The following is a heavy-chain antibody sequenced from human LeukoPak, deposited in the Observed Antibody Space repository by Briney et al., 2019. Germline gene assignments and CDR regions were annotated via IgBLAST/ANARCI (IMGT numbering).Heavy chain of an antibody. V-gene: IGHV1-2*02. Sequence: ASVKVSCKASGYTFTSYDINWVRQATGQGLEWMGWINPNSGGTNYAQKFQGRVTMTRDTSISTAYMELSRLRSDDTAVYYCARDRPVNYYDSSGYSEYYYYYYMDVWGKGTTVTISS. D-gene: IGHD3-22*01. J-gene: IGHJ6*03. CDR3: ARDRPVNYYDSSGYSEYYYYYYMDV. CDR1: GYTFTSYD. CDR2: INPNSGGT.